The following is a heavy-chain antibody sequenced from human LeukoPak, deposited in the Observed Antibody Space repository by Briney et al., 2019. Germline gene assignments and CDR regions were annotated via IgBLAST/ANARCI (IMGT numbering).Heavy chain of an antibody. CDR1: GASISSGSNS. V-gene: IGHV4-61*02. J-gene: IGHJ6*03. CDR2: INTSGTT. CDR3: ARGVGAYYMDV. Sequence: SETLSLTCTVSGASISSGSNSWGWIRQPAGKGLEWIGRINTSGTTNYNPSLKSRVTMSIDTSKNQFSLKLSSVTAADTAVYYCARGVGAYYMDVWGKGTTVTISS. D-gene: IGHD1-26*01.